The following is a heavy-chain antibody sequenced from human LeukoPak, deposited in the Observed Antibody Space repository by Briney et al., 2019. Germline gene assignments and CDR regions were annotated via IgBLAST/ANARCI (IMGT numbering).Heavy chain of an antibody. D-gene: IGHD2-21*01. CDR3: ARDSPRFQNFDY. Sequence: SETLSLTCTVSGGSISSYYWSWIRQPPGKGLEWIWYIYYSGSTNYNPSLKSRVTISVDTSKNQFSLKLSSVTAADTAVYYCARDSPRFQNFDYWGQGTLVTVSS. CDR2: IYYSGST. CDR1: GGSISSYY. V-gene: IGHV4-59*01. J-gene: IGHJ4*02.